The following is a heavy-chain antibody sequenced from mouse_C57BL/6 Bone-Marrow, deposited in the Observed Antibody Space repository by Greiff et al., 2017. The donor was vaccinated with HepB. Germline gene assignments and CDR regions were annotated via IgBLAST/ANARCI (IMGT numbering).Heavy chain of an antibody. CDR2: ISSGGDYI. J-gene: IGHJ2*01. Sequence: EVKVVESGEGLVKPGGSLKLSCAASGFTFSSYAMSWVRQTPEKRLEWVAYISSGGDYIYYADTVKGRFTISRDNARNTLYLQMSSLKSEDTAMYYCTRGGGYSNYFDYWGQGTTLTVSS. V-gene: IGHV5-9-1*02. CDR1: GFTFSSYA. D-gene: IGHD2-5*01. CDR3: TRGGGYSNYFDY.